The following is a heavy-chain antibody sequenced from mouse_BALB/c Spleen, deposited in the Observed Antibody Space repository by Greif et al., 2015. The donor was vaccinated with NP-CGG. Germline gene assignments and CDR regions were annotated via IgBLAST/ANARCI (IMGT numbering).Heavy chain of an antibody. D-gene: IGHD1-3*01. CDR3: ARDKDGYAMDY. Sequence: VQRVESGPGLVAPSQSLSITCTVSGFSLTSYGVHWVRQPPGKGLEWLGVIWAGGSTNYNSALMSRLSISKDNSKSQVFLKMNSLQTDDTAMYYCARDKDGYAMDYWGQGTSVTVSS. J-gene: IGHJ4*01. CDR1: GFSLTSYG. V-gene: IGHV2-9*02. CDR2: IWAGGST.